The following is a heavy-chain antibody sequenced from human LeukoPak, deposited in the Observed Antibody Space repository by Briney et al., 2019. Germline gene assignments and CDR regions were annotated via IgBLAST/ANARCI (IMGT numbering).Heavy chain of an antibody. CDR1: GYSFTSYW. CDR2: IYTGDSDT. J-gene: IGHJ4*02. D-gene: IGHD6-13*01. CDR3: ARLISWELDY. V-gene: IGHV5-51*01. Sequence: GASLKISCKGSGYSFTSYWIGCVRQMPGKGLEWMGIIYTGDSDTRYSPSFQGQVTISADKSISTAYLQWSSLKASDTAMYYCARLISWELDYWGQGTLVTVSS.